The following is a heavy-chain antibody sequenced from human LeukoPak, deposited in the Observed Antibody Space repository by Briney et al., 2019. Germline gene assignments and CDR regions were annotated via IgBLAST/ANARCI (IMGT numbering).Heavy chain of an antibody. V-gene: IGHV3-21*06. CDR2: MSSGSRYI. CDR3: ARDRPTGASRVFVVQ. Sequence: NPGGSLRLSCTAPGFTFSAYAMTWVRQAPGKGLEWISSMSSGSRYIYYVDSVRGRFTISRDNTKNSLYLVMNNLRAEDTAIYYCARDRPTGASRVFVVQWGQGTPVTVS. CDR1: GFTFSAYA. D-gene: IGHD3-3*01. J-gene: IGHJ4*02.